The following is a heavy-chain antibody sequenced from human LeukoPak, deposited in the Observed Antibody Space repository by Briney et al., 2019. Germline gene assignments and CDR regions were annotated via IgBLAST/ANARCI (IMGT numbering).Heavy chain of an antibody. V-gene: IGHV1-8*03. Sequence: GASVKVSCKASGYTFTSYDINWVRRATGQGLEWMGWMNPNSGNTGYAQKFQGRVTITRNTSISTAYMELSSLSSEDTAVYYCARGFRVRYCSSTSCYYYYYMDVWGKGTTVTVSS. CDR3: ARGFRVRYCSSTSCYYYYYMDV. CDR2: MNPNSGNT. J-gene: IGHJ6*03. CDR1: GYTFTSYD. D-gene: IGHD2-2*01.